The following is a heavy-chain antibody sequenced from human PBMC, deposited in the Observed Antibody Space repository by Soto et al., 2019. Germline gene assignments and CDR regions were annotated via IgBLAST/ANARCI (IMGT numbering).Heavy chain of an antibody. V-gene: IGHV3-21*01. D-gene: IGHD6-19*01. CDR3: ARDLIAVAGTADAFDI. CDR1: GFTFSSYS. CDR2: SSSSSSYI. Sequence: EVQLVESGGGLVKPGGSLRLSCAASGFTFSSYSMNWVRQAPGKGLEWVSSSSSSSSYIYYADSVKGRFTISRDNAKNSLYLQMNSLRAEDTAVYYCARDLIAVAGTADAFDIWGQGTMVTVSS. J-gene: IGHJ3*02.